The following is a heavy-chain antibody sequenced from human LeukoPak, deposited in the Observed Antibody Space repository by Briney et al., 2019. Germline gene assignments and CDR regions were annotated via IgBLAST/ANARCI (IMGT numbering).Heavy chain of an antibody. CDR1: GFTFSSYG. J-gene: IGHJ4*02. V-gene: IGHV3-30*18. CDR2: ISYDGSNK. D-gene: IGHD5-24*01. CDR3: AKDTEMATFDY. Sequence: GGSLRLSCAASGFTFSSYGMPWVRQAPGKGLEWVAVISYDGSNKYYADSVKGRFTISRDNSKNTLYLQMNSLRAEDTAVYYCAKDTEMATFDYWGQGTLVTVSS.